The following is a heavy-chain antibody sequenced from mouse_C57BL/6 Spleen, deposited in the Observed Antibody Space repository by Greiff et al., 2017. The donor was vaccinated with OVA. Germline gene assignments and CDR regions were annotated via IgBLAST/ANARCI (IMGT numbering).Heavy chain of an antibody. Sequence: VQLQQSGPELVKPGASVKISCKASGYTFTDYYMNWVKQSHGKSLEWIGDINPNNGGTSYNQKFKGKATLTVDKSSSTAYMELRSLTSEDSAVYYCARGGDYDDYWGQGTTLTVSS. CDR2: INPNNGGT. J-gene: IGHJ2*01. D-gene: IGHD2-4*01. CDR3: ARGGDYDDY. CDR1: GYTFTDYY. V-gene: IGHV1-26*01.